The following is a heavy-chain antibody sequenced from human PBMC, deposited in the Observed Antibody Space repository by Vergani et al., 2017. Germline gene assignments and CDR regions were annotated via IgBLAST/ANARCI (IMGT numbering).Heavy chain of an antibody. D-gene: IGHD3-22*01. CDR2: IVVGSGNT. Sequence: QMQLVQSGPEVKKPGTSVKVSCKASGFTFTSSAVQWVRQARGQRLEWIGWIVVGSGNTNYAQKFQERVTITRDMSTSTAYMELSSLRSEDTAVYYCAARYDSSAHYFDYWGQGTLVTVSS. V-gene: IGHV1-58*01. CDR1: GFTFTSSA. J-gene: IGHJ4*02. CDR3: AARYDSSAHYFDY.